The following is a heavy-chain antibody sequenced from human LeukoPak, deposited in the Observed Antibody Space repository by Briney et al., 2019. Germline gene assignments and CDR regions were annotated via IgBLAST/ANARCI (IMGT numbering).Heavy chain of an antibody. D-gene: IGHD4-17*01. V-gene: IGHV4-59*01. CDR2: IYYSGTT. CDR3: AREDPQTTVPEGMDV. J-gene: IGHJ6*02. CDR1: GGSISYYY. Sequence: SETLSLTCTVSGGSISYYYWSWIRQSPGKGLEWIGYIYYSGTTNYNPSLKSRVTISVDTSKNQFSLQLKSVTAADTAVYYCAREDPQTTVPEGMDVWGQGTTVTVSS.